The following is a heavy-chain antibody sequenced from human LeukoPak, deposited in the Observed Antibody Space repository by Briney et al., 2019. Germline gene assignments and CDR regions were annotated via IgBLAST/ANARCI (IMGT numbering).Heavy chain of an antibody. CDR2: IYYSGST. V-gene: IGHV4-39*01. D-gene: IGHD6-25*01. J-gene: IGHJ5*02. Sequence: SETLSLTCTVSGGSISDSNYYWGWIRQPPGRGLEWVGNIYYSGSTYYSPSLKSRVTVSVDTSKNQFSLKLSSVTAADTAVYYCARQSTIAAARIDPWGQGTLVTVSS. CDR1: GGSISDSNYY. CDR3: ARQSTIAAARIDP.